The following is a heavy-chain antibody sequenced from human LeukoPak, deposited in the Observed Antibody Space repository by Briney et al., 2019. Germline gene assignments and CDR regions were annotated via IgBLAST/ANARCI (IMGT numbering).Heavy chain of an antibody. CDR2: ISGGGGST. V-gene: IGHV3-23*01. J-gene: IGHJ4*02. CDR1: GFTFSSYA. D-gene: IGHD3-10*01. CDR3: AKVRGSDRPKYYFEY. Sequence: GGSLRLSCAASGFTFSSYAMSWVRQAPGKGLEWVSGISGGGGSTYCADSAKGRFTISRDNSKNTLYLQMNSLRAEDTAVYYCAKVRGSDRPKYYFEYWGQGTLVTVSS.